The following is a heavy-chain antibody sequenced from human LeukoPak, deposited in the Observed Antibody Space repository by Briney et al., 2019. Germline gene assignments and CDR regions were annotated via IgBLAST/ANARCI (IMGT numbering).Heavy chain of an antibody. V-gene: IGHV4-39*07. CDR1: GGSISSSSYY. CDR2: IFYSGSA. Sequence: SETLSLTCTVSGGSISSSSYYWGWIRQPPGKGLEWIGSIFYSGSAYYNPSLKSRVSMSIDTSKNQFSLKLSSVTAADTAVYYCARRWLVRGFDYWGQGTLVTVSS. CDR3: ARRWLVRGFDY. J-gene: IGHJ4*02. D-gene: IGHD6-19*01.